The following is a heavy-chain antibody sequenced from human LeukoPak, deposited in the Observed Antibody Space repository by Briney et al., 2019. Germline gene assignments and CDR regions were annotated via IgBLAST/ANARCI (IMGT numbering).Heavy chain of an antibody. D-gene: IGHD3-10*01. V-gene: IGHV3-7*01. J-gene: IGHJ3*02. CDR1: GFTFSNYW. CDR2: IKEDGSEK. Sequence: GGSLRLSCAASGFTFSNYWMNWVRQAPGKGLEWVANIKEDGSEKYYVDSVKGRFTISRDNAKNSLYLQMDSLRAEDTAVYYCAREGDLNAFDIWGQGTMVTVSS. CDR3: AREGDLNAFDI.